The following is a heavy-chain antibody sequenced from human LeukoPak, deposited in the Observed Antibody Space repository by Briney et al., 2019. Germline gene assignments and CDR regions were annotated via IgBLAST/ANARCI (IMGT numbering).Heavy chain of an antibody. D-gene: IGHD3-22*01. J-gene: IGHJ4*02. Sequence: SDTLSLTFTVSGGSIVGYYWSWIRQSPGKGLEWIGYIYYSGSTNYNPSLKSRVTISVDTSKNQFSLKLSSVTAADTAIYYCARISGYLTYWGQGTLVTVSS. CDR2: IYYSGST. V-gene: IGHV4-59*07. CDR1: GGSIVGYY. CDR3: ARISGYLTY.